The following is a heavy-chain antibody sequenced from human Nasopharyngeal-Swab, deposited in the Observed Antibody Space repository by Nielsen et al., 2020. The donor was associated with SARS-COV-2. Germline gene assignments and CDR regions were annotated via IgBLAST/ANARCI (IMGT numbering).Heavy chain of an antibody. CDR3: ARVAPLSTMVRGVHYGMDV. V-gene: IGHV4-39*07. CDR2: IYYSGST. D-gene: IGHD3-10*01. J-gene: IGHJ6*02. Sequence: SETLSLTCTVSGGPISSSSYYWGWIRQPPGKGLAWIGSIYYSGSTYYNPSLKSPVTISVDTSKNQFSLKLSSATAADTAVYYCARVAPLSTMVRGVHYGMDVWGQGTTVTVSS. CDR1: GGPISSSSYY.